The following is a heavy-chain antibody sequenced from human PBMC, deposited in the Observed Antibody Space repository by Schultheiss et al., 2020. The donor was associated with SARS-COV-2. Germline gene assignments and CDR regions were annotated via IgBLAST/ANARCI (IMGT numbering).Heavy chain of an antibody. CDR3: ARAGFKEVGAAFDY. CDR1: GVSVSTYC. Sequence: SQTLSLTCTVSGVSVSTYCWNWIRQPPGKGLEWIGNVYYTGHSYSNPPLESRVTMSVDTSKNQFSLNLTSVTAADTAVYYCARAGFKEVGAAFDYWGQGTLVTVSS. J-gene: IGHJ4*02. CDR2: VYYTGHS. D-gene: IGHD1-26*01. V-gene: IGHV4-59*02.